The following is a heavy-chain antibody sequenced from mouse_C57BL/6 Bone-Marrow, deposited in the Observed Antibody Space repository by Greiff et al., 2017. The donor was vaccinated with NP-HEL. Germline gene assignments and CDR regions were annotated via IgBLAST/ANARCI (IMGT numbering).Heavy chain of an antibody. CDR3: ARDYDYDGYAMDY. CDR2: IYPGSGST. CDR1: GYTFTSYW. V-gene: IGHV1-55*01. J-gene: IGHJ4*01. D-gene: IGHD2-4*01. Sequence: QVQLQQPGAELVKPGASVKMSCKASGYTFTSYWITWVKQRPGQGLEWIGDIYPGSGSTNYNEKFKSKATLTVDTSSSTAYMQLSSLTSEDSAVYYCARDYDYDGYAMDYWGQGTSFTVSS.